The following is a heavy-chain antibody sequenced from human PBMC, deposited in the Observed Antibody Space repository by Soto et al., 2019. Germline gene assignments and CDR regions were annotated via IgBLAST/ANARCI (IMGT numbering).Heavy chain of an antibody. CDR1: QFTVSTKY. D-gene: IGHD5-18*01. Sequence: GGSLRLSCVVSQFTVSTKYMSWVRQAPGKGLEWVSVIYSGGSTYYADSVKGRFTISRDISKNTVYLQMNSLRADDTAVYYCATGVYSYGPDAFDIWGQGTMVTVSS. CDR3: ATGVYSYGPDAFDI. CDR2: IYSGGST. V-gene: IGHV3-53*01. J-gene: IGHJ3*02.